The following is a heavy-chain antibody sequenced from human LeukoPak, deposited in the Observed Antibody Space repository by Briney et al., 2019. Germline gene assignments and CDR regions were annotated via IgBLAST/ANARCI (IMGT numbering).Heavy chain of an antibody. Sequence: SETLSLTCTVSGGSISSYYWSWIRQPPGKGLEWIGYIYYSGSTNYNPSLKSQVTISVDTSKNQFSLKLSSVTAADTAVYYCARGQWYYYGSGSYSFDYWGQGTLVTISS. V-gene: IGHV4-59*01. CDR2: IYYSGST. D-gene: IGHD3-10*01. J-gene: IGHJ4*02. CDR3: ARGQWYYYGSGSYSFDY. CDR1: GGSISSYY.